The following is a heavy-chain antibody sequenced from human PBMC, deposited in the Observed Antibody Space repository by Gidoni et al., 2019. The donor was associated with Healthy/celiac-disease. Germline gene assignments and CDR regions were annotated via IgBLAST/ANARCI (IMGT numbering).Heavy chain of an antibody. V-gene: IGHV1-69*04. Sequence: QVQLVQSGAEVKKPGSSVKVSCKASGATFSSYAISWVRQAPGQGLEWMGRIIPILGIANYAQKFQGRVTITADKSTSTAYMELSSLRSEDTAVYYCARGITGGGGSDYWGQGTLVTVSS. D-gene: IGHD1-20*01. J-gene: IGHJ4*02. CDR2: IIPILGIA. CDR3: ARGITGGGGSDY. CDR1: GATFSSYA.